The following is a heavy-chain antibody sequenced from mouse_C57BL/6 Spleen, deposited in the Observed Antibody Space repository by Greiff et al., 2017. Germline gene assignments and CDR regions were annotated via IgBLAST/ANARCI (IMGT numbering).Heavy chain of an antibody. CDR3: ASYDPAFAY. CDR1: GYTFTSYW. V-gene: IGHV1-72*01. J-gene: IGHJ3*01. Sequence: QVHVKQPGAELVKPGASVKLSCKASGYTFTSYWMHWVKQRPGRGLEWIGRIAPNSGGTKYNEKFKSKATLTVDKPSSTAYMQLSSLTSEDSAVYYGASYDPAFAYWGQGTLVTVSA. D-gene: IGHD2-3*01. CDR2: IAPNSGGT.